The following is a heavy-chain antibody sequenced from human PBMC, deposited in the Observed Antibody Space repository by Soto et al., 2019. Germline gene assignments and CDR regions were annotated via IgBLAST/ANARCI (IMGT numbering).Heavy chain of an antibody. Sequence: QVQLVQSGAEVKKPGASVKVSCKASGYTFTGYYMHWVRQAPGQGLEWMGWINPNSGGTNYAQKLRGWVTMTRDTSTSTAYMELSRLRSDDTAVYYCASGDLLSWAYWGQGTLVTVSS. CDR3: ASGDLLSWAY. D-gene: IGHD1-26*01. CDR2: INPNSGGT. J-gene: IGHJ4*02. CDR1: GYTFTGYY. V-gene: IGHV1-2*04.